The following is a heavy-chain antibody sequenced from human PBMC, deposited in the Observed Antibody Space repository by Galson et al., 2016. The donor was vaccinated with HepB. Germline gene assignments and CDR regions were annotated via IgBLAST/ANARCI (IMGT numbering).Heavy chain of an antibody. CDR3: ARDNAGFRFLEWRAV. CDR1: GFTFSSYS. Sequence: SLRLSCAASGFTFSSYSMHWVRQAPGKRLEWVAVISHDGTNTYYTDSLRGRFTISRDNSKNTLSLQMNSLRPNDTAMYYCARDNAGFRFLEWRAVWGQGTLVTVSS. CDR2: ISHDGTNT. V-gene: IGHV3-30-3*01. J-gene: IGHJ4*02. D-gene: IGHD3-3*01.